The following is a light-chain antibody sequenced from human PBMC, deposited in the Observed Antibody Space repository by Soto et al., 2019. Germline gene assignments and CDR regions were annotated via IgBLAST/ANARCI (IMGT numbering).Light chain of an antibody. Sequence: EVVMTQSPATLSVSPGEGATLSCRASESVASNIAWYQRIPGQAPRLLIYGASTRASSIPTRFSGSGSGTEFTIIISGLQAEDFAVYYCQQYGAWRSFGQGTKLEIK. CDR2: GAS. V-gene: IGKV3-15*01. CDR1: ESVASN. CDR3: QQYGAWRS. J-gene: IGKJ2*01.